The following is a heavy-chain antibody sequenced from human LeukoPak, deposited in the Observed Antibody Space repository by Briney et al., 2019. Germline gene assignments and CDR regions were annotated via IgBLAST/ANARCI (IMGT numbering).Heavy chain of an antibody. CDR1: GFTFSDNY. CDR2: ITDTGSAT. CDR3: ARARKGYYFDH. V-gene: IGHV3-11*04. J-gene: IGHJ4*02. Sequence: KPGGSLILSCAASGFTFSDNYMIWIRQAPGKGLEWVSYITDTGSATYSADPVKGRFTISRDNAKNSLFLQMNSLRADDTAVYYCARARKGYYFDHWGQGTLVTVSS. D-gene: IGHD1-14*01.